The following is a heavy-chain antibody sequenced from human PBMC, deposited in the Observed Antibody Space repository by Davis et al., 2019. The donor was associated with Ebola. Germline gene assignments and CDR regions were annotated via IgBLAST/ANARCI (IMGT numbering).Heavy chain of an antibody. J-gene: IGHJ6*02. CDR2: ITCDGSST. CDR1: GFTFSSYW. Sequence: GESLIISCAASGFTFSSYWMSWVRPAPRKVLVWVSRITCDGSSTSSADSVKGRFTISRDNAKNSLYLQRNSLRDEDTAVYYCARDQEAAPRDIVVVVAATPAYYGMDVWGQGTTVTVSS. CDR3: ARDQEAAPRDIVVVVAATPAYYGMDV. D-gene: IGHD2-15*01. V-gene: IGHV3-74*01.